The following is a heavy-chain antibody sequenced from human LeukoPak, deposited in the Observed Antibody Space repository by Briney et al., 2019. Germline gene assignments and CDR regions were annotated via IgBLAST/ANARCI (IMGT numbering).Heavy chain of an antibody. Sequence: SETLSLTCTVSGGSISSYYWSWIRQLPGKGLEWIGYIYYSGSTNYNPSLKSRVTISVDTSKNQFSLKLSSVTAADTAVYYCAKNYDFWSGYFDYWGQGTLVTVSS. D-gene: IGHD3-3*01. CDR3: AKNYDFWSGYFDY. CDR2: IYYSGST. CDR1: GGSISSYY. V-gene: IGHV4-59*01. J-gene: IGHJ4*02.